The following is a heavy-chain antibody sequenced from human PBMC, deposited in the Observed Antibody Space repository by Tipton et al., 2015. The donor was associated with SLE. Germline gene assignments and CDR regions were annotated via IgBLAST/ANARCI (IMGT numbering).Heavy chain of an antibody. CDR1: GDSISSGNYY. Sequence: TLSLTCTVSGDSISSGNYYWTWIRQPAGKGLEWIGRIFSRGSTNNNPSLKSRLTISLDTSRNQFSLRLSSVTDADTGVYYCAREGDHYGAGSSSYYYYMDAWGKGTTVIISS. J-gene: IGHJ6*03. CDR3: AREGDHYGAGSSSYYYYMDA. CDR2: IFSRGST. V-gene: IGHV4-61*02. D-gene: IGHD3-10*01.